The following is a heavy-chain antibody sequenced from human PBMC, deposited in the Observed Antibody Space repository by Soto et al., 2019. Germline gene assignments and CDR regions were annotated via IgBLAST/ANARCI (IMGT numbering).Heavy chain of an antibody. V-gene: IGHV3-23*01. D-gene: IGHD6-19*01. CDR2: ISGSGGST. J-gene: IGHJ6*02. CDR3: ARDRVHSSGEYYYYGMDV. CDR1: GFTFSSYA. Sequence: GGSLRLSCAASGFTFSSYAMSWVSQAPGKGLEWVSAISGSGGSTYYADSVKGRFTISRDNSKNTLYLQMNSLRAEDTAVYYCARDRVHSSGEYYYYGMDVWGQGTTVTVSS.